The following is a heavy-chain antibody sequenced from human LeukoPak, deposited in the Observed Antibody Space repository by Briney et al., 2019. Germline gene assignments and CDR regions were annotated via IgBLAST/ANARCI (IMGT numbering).Heavy chain of an antibody. V-gene: IGHV1-18*01. CDR2: ISAYNGNT. J-gene: IGHJ4*02. D-gene: IGHD3-3*01. CDR1: GYTFTSYG. Sequence: ASVKVSCKASGYTFTSYGISWVRQAPGQGLEWMGWISAYNGNTNYAQKLQGRVTTTTDTSTSTAYMELRSLRSDDTAVYYCARSWNPTNDNFWSGYYYWGQGTLVTVSS. CDR3: ARSWNPTNDNFWSGYYY.